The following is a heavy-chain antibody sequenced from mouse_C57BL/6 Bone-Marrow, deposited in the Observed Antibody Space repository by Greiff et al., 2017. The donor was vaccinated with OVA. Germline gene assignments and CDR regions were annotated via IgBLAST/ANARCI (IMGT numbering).Heavy chain of an antibody. J-gene: IGHJ3*01. CDR1: GYAFTNYL. Sequence: QVQLKQSGAELVRPGTSVKVSCKASGYAFTNYLIEWVKQRPGQGLEWIGVINPGSGGTNYNEKFKGKATLTADKSSSTAYMQLSSLTSEDSAVYFCARSYGSSYLFAYWGQGTLVTVSA. CDR3: ARSYGSSYLFAY. V-gene: IGHV1-54*01. D-gene: IGHD1-1*01. CDR2: INPGSGGT.